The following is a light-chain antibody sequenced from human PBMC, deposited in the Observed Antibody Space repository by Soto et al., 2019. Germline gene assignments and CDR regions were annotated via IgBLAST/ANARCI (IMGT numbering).Light chain of an antibody. CDR2: GAS. J-gene: IGKJ1*01. CDR3: QQYGSSLTWT. CDR1: QSVSSNY. Sequence: EIVLTQSPGTLSLSPGERATLSCRASQSVSSNYLAWYQQKPGQAPRLLIYGASSRATGIPDRFSGSGSGTVFTLTISRLEPEDFAVYYCQQYGSSLTWTFGQGTKVEIK. V-gene: IGKV3-20*01.